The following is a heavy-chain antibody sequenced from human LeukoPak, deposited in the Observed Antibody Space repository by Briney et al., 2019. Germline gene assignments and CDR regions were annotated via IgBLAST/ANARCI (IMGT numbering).Heavy chain of an antibody. CDR3: ARGGTYCSRGSCFGF. CDR1: GGSISSGSYY. Sequence: SETLSLTCTVSGGSISSGSYYWNWIRQPPEKGLEWIGYLYYSGSTNYNPSLKSRLTISVDTSKNQFSLKLSSVTAADTAVYYCARGGTYCSRGSCFGFWGQGTLVTVSS. V-gene: IGHV4-61*01. CDR2: LYYSGST. D-gene: IGHD2-15*01. J-gene: IGHJ4*02.